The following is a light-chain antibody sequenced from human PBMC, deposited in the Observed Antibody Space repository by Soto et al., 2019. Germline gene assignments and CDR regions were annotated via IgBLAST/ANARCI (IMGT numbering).Light chain of an antibody. CDR3: QQYKSYSNT. Sequence: DIQMTQSPSTLSASVGDRVTITCRASQSISSWLAWYQQKPGKAPKLLIYDASSLESGVPSRFRGSGSGTEFPRTLSSLQPDDFATYYCQQYKSYSNTFGQGTKLEIK. V-gene: IGKV1-5*01. J-gene: IGKJ2*01. CDR2: DAS. CDR1: QSISSW.